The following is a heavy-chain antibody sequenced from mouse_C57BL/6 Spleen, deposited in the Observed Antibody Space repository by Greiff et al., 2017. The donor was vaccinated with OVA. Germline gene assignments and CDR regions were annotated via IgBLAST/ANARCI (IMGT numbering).Heavy chain of an antibody. D-gene: IGHD2-4*01. CDR3: ARSSYDYDSYYAMDY. Sequence: VQLQQSGPELVKPGASVKISCKASGYTFTDYYMNWVKQSHGKSLEWIGDINPNNGGTSYNQKFKGKATLTVDKSSSTAYMELRSLTSEDSAVYYCARSSYDYDSYYAMDYWGQGTSVTVSS. J-gene: IGHJ4*01. V-gene: IGHV1-26*01. CDR1: GYTFTDYY. CDR2: INPNNGGT.